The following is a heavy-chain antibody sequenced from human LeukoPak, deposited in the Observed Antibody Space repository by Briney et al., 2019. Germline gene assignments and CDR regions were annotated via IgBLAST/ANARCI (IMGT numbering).Heavy chain of an antibody. CDR2: IYYSGST. CDR3: ARGRYDSSGYYWIPLDY. D-gene: IGHD3-22*01. Sequence: SETLSLTCTVSGGSISSSSYYWGWIRQPPGKGLEWIGSIYYSGSTYYNPSLKSRVTISVDTSKNQFSLKLSSVTAADTAVYYCARGRYDSSGYYWIPLDYWGQGTLVTVSS. J-gene: IGHJ4*02. V-gene: IGHV4-39*07. CDR1: GGSISSSSYY.